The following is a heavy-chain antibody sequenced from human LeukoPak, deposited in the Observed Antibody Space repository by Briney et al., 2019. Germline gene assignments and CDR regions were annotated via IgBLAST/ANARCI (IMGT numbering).Heavy chain of an antibody. CDR1: GYDFTSVG. Sequence: ASVKVSCKASGYDFTSVGITWVRRAPGQGLEWMGWISPYNGNTRYAQKFQGRVAMTTDTSTTTAYMELRSLRSDDTAVYYCARDGERITMVRGAIFDPWGQGTLVTVSS. V-gene: IGHV1-18*01. D-gene: IGHD3-10*01. CDR3: ARDGERITMVRGAIFDP. CDR2: ISPYNGNT. J-gene: IGHJ5*02.